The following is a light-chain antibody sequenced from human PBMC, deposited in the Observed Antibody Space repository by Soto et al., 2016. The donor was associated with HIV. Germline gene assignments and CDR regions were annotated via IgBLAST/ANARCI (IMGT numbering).Light chain of an antibody. CDR3: QAWDSSTVV. Sequence: SYELTQPPSVSVSPGQTASITCSGDKLGDKFACWYLQKPGQSPLLVIYQDTKRPSGIPERFSGSNSGNTATLTISGTQAMDEADYYCQAWDSSTVVFGGRDQADRP. V-gene: IGLV3-1*01. CDR2: QDT. CDR1: KLGDKF. J-gene: IGLJ2*01.